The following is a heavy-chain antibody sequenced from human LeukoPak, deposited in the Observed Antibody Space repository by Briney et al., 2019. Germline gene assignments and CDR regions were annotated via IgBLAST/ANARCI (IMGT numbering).Heavy chain of an antibody. CDR2: IRYDGGNA. Sequence: GGSLRLSCATSGFIFCIYAMQWVRQAPGMGLERVAFIRYDGGNAYYADSVKGRFTISRDNYKKTMYLQMNSLNAEDTAVYYCAKDEVVPGYYYTDVWGRGTTVTMSS. CDR1: GFIFCIYA. J-gene: IGHJ6*03. CDR3: AKDEVVPGYYYTDV. D-gene: IGHD2-2*01. V-gene: IGHV3-30*02.